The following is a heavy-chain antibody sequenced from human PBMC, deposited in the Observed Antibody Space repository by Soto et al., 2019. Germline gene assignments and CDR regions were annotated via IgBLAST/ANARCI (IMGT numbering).Heavy chain of an antibody. V-gene: IGHV4-59*02. CDR1: VVSVTSYH. D-gene: IGHD4-17*01. J-gene: IGHJ5*02. Sequence: SETLSLTCSVSVVSVTSYHWSWIRQFPGKGLEWIAYTSHTGNTNYNPSLKSRVIISLDTSKNQVSLQLTSVTATDTALYYCARDMHAGFGHYFYPWVQMTLVTVTS. CDR3: ARDMHAGFGHYFYP. CDR2: TSHTGNT.